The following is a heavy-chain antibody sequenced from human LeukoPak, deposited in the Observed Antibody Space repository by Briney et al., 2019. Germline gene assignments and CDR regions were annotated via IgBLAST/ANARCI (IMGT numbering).Heavy chain of an antibody. J-gene: IGHJ4*02. V-gene: IGHV4-38-2*02. D-gene: IGHD3-16*01. CDR1: GYSISSGYY. CDR2: IYHSGST. CDR3: ARLLLGGNYFDY. Sequence: PSETLSLTCTVSGYSISSGYYRGWIRQPPGKGLEWIGSIYHSGSTYYNPSLKSRVTISVDTSKNQFSLKLSSVTAADTAVYYCARLLLGGNYFDYWGQGTLVTVSS.